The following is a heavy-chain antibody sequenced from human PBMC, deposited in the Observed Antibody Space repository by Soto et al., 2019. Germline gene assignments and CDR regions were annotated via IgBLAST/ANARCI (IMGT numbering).Heavy chain of an antibody. Sequence: QVQLQESGPGLVKPSETLSLTCTVSGGSISSYYWSWIRQPPGKGLEWIGYIYYSGSTNYNPSLKSRVTISVDTSKNQCSLKLSSVTAADTAVYYCARDGFMATYSYWYFDLWGRGTLVTVSS. D-gene: IGHD5-12*01. CDR1: GGSISSYY. J-gene: IGHJ2*01. V-gene: IGHV4-59*01. CDR2: IYYSGST. CDR3: ARDGFMATYSYWYFDL.